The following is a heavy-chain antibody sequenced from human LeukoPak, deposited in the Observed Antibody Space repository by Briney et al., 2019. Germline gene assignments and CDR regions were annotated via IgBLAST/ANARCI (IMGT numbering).Heavy chain of an antibody. D-gene: IGHD2/OR15-2a*01. Sequence: PGGFLRFSCADSGVIINSEDLSWVRQAQGKRLEWVSAINGRGDNTYYADFVKGRFTISRDNSKSTVYLQMNSLRTEDTAVYYCAKDRVSPGFNWFDPWGQGTLVTVSS. CDR2: INGRGDNT. CDR1: GVIINSED. V-gene: IGHV3-23*01. CDR3: AKDRVSPGFNWFDP. J-gene: IGHJ5*02.